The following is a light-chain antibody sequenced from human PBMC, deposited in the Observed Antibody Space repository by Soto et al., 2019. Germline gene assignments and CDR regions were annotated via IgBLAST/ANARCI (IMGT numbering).Light chain of an antibody. CDR2: GVS. Sequence: EIVLTQSPGTLSLSPGERATLSCRASESVISTSLAWYQQKPGQAPRLLMHGVSSRATGIPDRFSSSGSGTDFTQPSNRLEPEDFAVYFGQQYDKPGWTLGQGTKGENK. V-gene: IGKV3-20*01. CDR1: ESVISTS. J-gene: IGKJ1*01. CDR3: QQYDKPGWT.